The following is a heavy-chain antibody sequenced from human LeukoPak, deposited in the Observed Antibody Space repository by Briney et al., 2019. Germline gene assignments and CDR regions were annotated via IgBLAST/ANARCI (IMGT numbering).Heavy chain of an antibody. CDR2: INPNSGGT. CDR3: ARGTVVTPSYFDY. CDR1: GYTFTGYY. V-gene: IGHV1-2*02. Sequence: GASVKVSCKASGYTFTGYYMHWMRQAPGQGLEWMGWINPNSGGTNYAQKFQGRVTMTRDTSISTAYMELSRLRSDDTAVYYCARGTVVTPSYFDYWGQGTLVTVSS. J-gene: IGHJ4*02. D-gene: IGHD4-23*01.